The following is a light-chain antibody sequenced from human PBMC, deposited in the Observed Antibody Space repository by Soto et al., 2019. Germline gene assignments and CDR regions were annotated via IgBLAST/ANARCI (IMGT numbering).Light chain of an antibody. V-gene: IGLV2-11*01. J-gene: IGLJ2*01. CDR2: DVT. CDR3: CSYAGSYSWI. CDR1: SSDVGGYNR. Sequence: QSALTQPPSVSGSPGQSVTISCTGTSSDVGGYNRVSWYQQPPGTAPKLIIYDVTKRPSGVPERFSGSKSGNTASLTISGLQAEDEADYYCCSYAGSYSWIFGGGTKLTVL.